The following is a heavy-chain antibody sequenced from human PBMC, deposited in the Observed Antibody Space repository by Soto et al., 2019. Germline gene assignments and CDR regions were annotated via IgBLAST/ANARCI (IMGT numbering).Heavy chain of an antibody. CDR2: INAGNGNT. J-gene: IGHJ6*02. Sequence: QVQLVQSGAEVKKPGASVKVSCKASGYTITSYAMHWVRQAPGQRLEWMGWINAGNGNTKYSQKFQGRVTITRDTAASTADMELSSLRSEDTAVYYCARDTAPSDVWGQGTTGTVS. CDR3: ARDTAPSDV. D-gene: IGHD4-17*01. CDR1: GYTITSYA. V-gene: IGHV1-3*01.